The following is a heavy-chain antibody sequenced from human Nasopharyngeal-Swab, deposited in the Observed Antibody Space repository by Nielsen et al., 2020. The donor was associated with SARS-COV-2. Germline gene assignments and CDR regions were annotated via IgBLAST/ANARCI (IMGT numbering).Heavy chain of an antibody. D-gene: IGHD3-22*01. CDR1: GFTFSSYA. CDR2: ISGSGGST. Sequence: GESLKISCAASGFTFSSYAMSWVRQAPGKGLEWVSAISGSGGSTYYADSVKGRFTISRDNSKNTLYLQMNSLRAEDTAAYYCAKDEPYYDSSGYNYYYYYYMDVWGKGTTVTVSS. V-gene: IGHV3-23*01. J-gene: IGHJ6*03. CDR3: AKDEPYYDSSGYNYYYYYYMDV.